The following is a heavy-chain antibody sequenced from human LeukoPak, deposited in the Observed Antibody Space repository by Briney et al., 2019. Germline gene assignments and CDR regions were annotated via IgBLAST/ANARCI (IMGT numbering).Heavy chain of an antibody. CDR1: GFTFSDSA. D-gene: IGHD2-15*01. Sequence: GGSLRLSCAASGFTSGFTFSDSAMCWVRQAPGKGLEWVSSISGTGGSTFYADSVKGRFTISRDNSKNTLYLQMNSLRAEDTAIYYCAKEREAYCSGGSCYGSDKLFPADYWGQGSLVTVSS. V-gene: IGHV3-23*01. CDR3: AKEREAYCSGGSCYGSDKLFPADY. J-gene: IGHJ4*02. CDR2: ISGTGGST.